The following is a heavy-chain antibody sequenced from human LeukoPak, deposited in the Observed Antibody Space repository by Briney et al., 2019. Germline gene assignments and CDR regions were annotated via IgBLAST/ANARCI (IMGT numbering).Heavy chain of an antibody. CDR1: GFTFSSNA. CDR3: ARHRYYFDY. J-gene: IGHJ4*02. CDR2: ISDSGGST. Sequence: GGSLRLSCAASGFTFSSNAMSWVRQAPGKGLEWVSAISDSGGSTYYADSVKGRFTISRDNAKDSLYLQMNSLRAEDTAIYFCARHRYYFDYWGQGALVTVSS. V-gene: IGHV3-23*01. D-gene: IGHD1-14*01.